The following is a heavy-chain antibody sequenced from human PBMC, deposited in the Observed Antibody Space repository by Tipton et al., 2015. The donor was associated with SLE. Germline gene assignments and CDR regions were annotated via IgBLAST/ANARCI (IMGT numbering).Heavy chain of an antibody. J-gene: IGHJ4*02. CDR1: GFTFRSYW. V-gene: IGHV3-74*01. CDR3: VRSSKWGLSAGGFDY. D-gene: IGHD7-27*01. Sequence: SLRLSCEASGFTFRSYWMHWVRQVPGKGLVWVSRINSDGSETVYVASVKGRFTTSRDNAKSTLYLQLNSLRDEDSAVYFCVRSSKWGLSAGGFDYWGQGSLVTVSS. CDR2: INSDGSET.